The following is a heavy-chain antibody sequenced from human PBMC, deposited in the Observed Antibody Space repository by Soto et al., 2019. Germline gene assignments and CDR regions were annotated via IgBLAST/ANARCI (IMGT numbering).Heavy chain of an antibody. CDR1: GFSLTTSGVG. D-gene: IGHD6-6*01. V-gene: IGHV2-5*01. CDR3: ARGIATRPVFAFDV. CDR2: IYWSGDE. J-gene: IGHJ3*01. Sequence: QYTLMESGPPLVKPTQTLTLTCSFSGFSLTTSGVGVGWVRQPPGKALEWLAHIYWSGDEHYRPSLKSRLSITKDASKNQVVLTMTNMDPVDTATYYCARGIATRPVFAFDVWGQGTMVTVSS.